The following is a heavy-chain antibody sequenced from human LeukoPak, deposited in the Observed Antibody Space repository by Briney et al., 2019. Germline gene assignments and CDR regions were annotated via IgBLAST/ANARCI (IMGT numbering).Heavy chain of an antibody. V-gene: IGHV1-2*02. J-gene: IGHJ3*02. D-gene: IGHD3-22*01. CDR1: GYPFVAYY. CDR3: ARDRYYDSSGTNPGERALEI. Sequence: ASVKVSCKTSGYPFVAYYIHWVRQAPGQGLEWMARINPNGGVTKMAQKLQGRITVSRDTSATTAYMELSGLISGDTALYYCARDRYYDSSGTNPGERALEIWGQGTMITVSS. CDR2: INPNGGVT.